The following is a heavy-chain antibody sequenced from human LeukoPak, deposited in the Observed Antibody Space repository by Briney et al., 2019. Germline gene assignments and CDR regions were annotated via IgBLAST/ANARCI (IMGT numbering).Heavy chain of an antibody. D-gene: IGHD2-15*01. V-gene: IGHV4-39*07. CDR1: GGSISSYY. Sequence: PSETLSLTCTVSGGSISSYYWGWIRQPPGKGLEWIGSIYYSGGTYYNPSLKSRVTISVDTSKNQFSLKLSSVTAADTAVYYCAREIDIVVVVAAKPSNWFDPWGQGTLVTVSS. CDR3: AREIDIVVVVAAKPSNWFDP. J-gene: IGHJ5*02. CDR2: IYYSGGT.